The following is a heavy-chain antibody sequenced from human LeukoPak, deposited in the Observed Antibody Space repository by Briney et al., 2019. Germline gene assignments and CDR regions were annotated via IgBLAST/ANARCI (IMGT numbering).Heavy chain of an antibody. D-gene: IGHD3-9*01. CDR3: ARGRVAILTGYSTFDY. J-gene: IGHJ4*02. V-gene: IGHV3-48*03. Sequence: GGSLRLSCAASGFTFSNYEMHWVRQAPGKGLEWVSYISSSGSDIYYADSVKGRFTISRDNAKNSLYLHMNSLRAEDTAVYYCARGRVAILTGYSTFDYWGQGTLVTVSS. CDR1: GFTFSNYE. CDR2: ISSSGSDI.